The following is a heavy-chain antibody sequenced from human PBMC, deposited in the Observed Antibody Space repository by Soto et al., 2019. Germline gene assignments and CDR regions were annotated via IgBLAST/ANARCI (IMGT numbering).Heavy chain of an antibody. V-gene: IGHV3-74*01. CDR3: ARDTDGLHY. CDR1: GLIFSNYK. CDR2: INTDGSII. J-gene: IGHJ4*02. Sequence: PWGSLRLSCAASGLIFSNYKMHWVRQAPGKGLVWVSRINTDGSIIDYADSVKGRFTVSRDNAKNTLYLQMNSLRADDTAVYYCARDTDGLHYWGQGTLVTVSS.